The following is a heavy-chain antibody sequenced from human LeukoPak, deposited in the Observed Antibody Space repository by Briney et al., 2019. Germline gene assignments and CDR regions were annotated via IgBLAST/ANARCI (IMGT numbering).Heavy chain of an antibody. CDR2: IIPIFGTA. J-gene: IGHJ4*02. CDR3: ARESGYYDSSGYYPNFDY. V-gene: IGHV1-69*13. D-gene: IGHD3-22*01. Sequence: SVKVSCKASGYTFTSYGISWVRQAPGQGLEWMGGIIPIFGTANYAQKFQGRVTITADESTSTAYMELSSLRSEDTAVYYCARESGYYDSSGYYPNFDYWGQGTLVTVSS. CDR1: GYTFTSYG.